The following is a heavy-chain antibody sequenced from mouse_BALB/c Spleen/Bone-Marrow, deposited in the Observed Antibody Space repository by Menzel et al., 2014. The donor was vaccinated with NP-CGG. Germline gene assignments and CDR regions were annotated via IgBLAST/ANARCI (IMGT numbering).Heavy chain of an antibody. CDR2: IDPANGNT. CDR3: AGASYYAMDY. CDR1: GFNIKDTY. Sequence: EVQRVESGVELVKPGASVKLSCTASGFNIKDTYMHWVRQRPEQGLEWIGRIDPANGNTKYDPKFQGKATITADTSSNTAYLQLSSLTSEDTAVCYCAGASYYAMDYWGQGTSVTVSS. J-gene: IGHJ4*01. V-gene: IGHV14-3*02.